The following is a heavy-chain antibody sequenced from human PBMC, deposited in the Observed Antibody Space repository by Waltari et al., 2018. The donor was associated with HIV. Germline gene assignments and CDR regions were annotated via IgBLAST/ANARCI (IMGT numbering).Heavy chain of an antibody. CDR2: IYSGGST. CDR1: GLTVSSHY. J-gene: IGHJ4*02. Sequence: EVQLVESGGGLIQPGGSLRLPCAASGLTVSSHYMGWVRQAPGKGLEWVSVIYSGGSTYYADSVKGRFTISRDNSKNTLYLQMNSLRAEDTAVYYCARDPEMATKWGYWGQGTLVTVSS. V-gene: IGHV3-53*01. D-gene: IGHD5-12*01. CDR3: ARDPEMATKWGY.